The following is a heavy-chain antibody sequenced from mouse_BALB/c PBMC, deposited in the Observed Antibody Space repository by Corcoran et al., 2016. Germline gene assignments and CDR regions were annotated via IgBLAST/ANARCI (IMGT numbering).Heavy chain of an antibody. Sequence: VQLQQSGAELVRPGALVKLSCKASGFNIIDYYMHWVKQRPEQGLEWIGWIDPENGNTIYDPKFQGKASITADTSSNTAYLQLSSLTSEDTAVYYCAITTVPRYFDVWGAGTTVTVSS. CDR1: GFNIIDYY. J-gene: IGHJ1*01. D-gene: IGHD1-1*01. CDR3: AITTVPRYFDV. V-gene: IGHV14-1*02. CDR2: IDPENGNT.